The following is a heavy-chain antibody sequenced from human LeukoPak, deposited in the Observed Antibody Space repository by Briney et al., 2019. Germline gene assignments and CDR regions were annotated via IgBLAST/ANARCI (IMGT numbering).Heavy chain of an antibody. D-gene: IGHD3-10*01. CDR2: IYTSGST. Sequence: PSETLSLTCTVSGGSISSYYRSWIRQPAGKGLEWIGRIYTSGSTNYNPSLKSRVTMSVDTSKNQFSLKLSSVTAADTAVYYCAGLYYYGSGSSFDYWGQGTLVTVSS. CDR3: AGLYYYGSGSSFDY. V-gene: IGHV4-4*07. J-gene: IGHJ4*02. CDR1: GGSISSYY.